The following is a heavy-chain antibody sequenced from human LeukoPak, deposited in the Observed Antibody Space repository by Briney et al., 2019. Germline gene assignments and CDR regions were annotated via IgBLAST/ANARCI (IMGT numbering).Heavy chain of an antibody. CDR3: AKMVTATMRNWFDP. V-gene: IGHV3-64*01. CDR2: ISSNGGST. D-gene: IGHD2-21*02. CDR1: GFTFSSYA. J-gene: IGHJ5*02. Sequence: GGSLRLSCAASGFTFSSYAMHWVRQAPGKGLEYVSAISSNGGSTYYANSVKGRFTISRDNAKNSLYLQMNSLRAEDTAVYYCAKMVTATMRNWFDPWGHGTQVTVSS.